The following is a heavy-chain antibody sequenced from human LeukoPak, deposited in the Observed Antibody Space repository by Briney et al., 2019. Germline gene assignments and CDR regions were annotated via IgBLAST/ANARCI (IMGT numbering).Heavy chain of an antibody. CDR3: GRGRLGSYYYGSRNYPNRYYYGMDV. V-gene: IGHV4-34*01. CDR1: GGSFSGHY. J-gene: IGHJ6*02. D-gene: IGHD3-10*01. CDR2: INHGGST. Sequence: PSETLSLTCAVFGGSFSGHYCSWIRQPPGKGLEWIGEINHGGSTNYNPSLKSRVTISVDTSKNQFSLKLSSVTAADTAVYYCGRGRLGSYYYGSRNYPNRYYYGMDVWGQGTTVSVSS.